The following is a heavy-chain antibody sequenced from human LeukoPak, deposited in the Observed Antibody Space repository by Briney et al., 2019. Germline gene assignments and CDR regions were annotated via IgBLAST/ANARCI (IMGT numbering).Heavy chain of an antibody. Sequence: SVKVSCKASGYTFTSYDINWVRQATGQGLEWMGWMNPNSGNTGYAQKFQGRVTMTRNTSISTAYMKLSSLRSEDTAVYYCARGQRGSSWYNYYYYYGMDVWGQGTTVTVSS. D-gene: IGHD6-13*01. CDR2: MNPNSGNT. V-gene: IGHV1-8*01. CDR1: GYTFTSYD. CDR3: ARGQRGSSWYNYYYYYGMDV. J-gene: IGHJ6*02.